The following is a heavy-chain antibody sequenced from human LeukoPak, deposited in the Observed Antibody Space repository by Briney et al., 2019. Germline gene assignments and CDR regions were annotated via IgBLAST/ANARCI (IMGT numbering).Heavy chain of an antibody. V-gene: IGHV3-23*01. CDR1: GFTFSSYA. D-gene: IGHD5-18*01. CDR2: ISGSGGST. Sequence: GVSLRLSCAASGFTFSSYAMSWVRQAPGKGLEWVSAISGSGGSTYYADSVKGRFTISRDNSKNTLYLQMNSLRAEDTAVYYCARDPDTAMDPNFDYWGQGTLVTVSS. J-gene: IGHJ4*02. CDR3: ARDPDTAMDPNFDY.